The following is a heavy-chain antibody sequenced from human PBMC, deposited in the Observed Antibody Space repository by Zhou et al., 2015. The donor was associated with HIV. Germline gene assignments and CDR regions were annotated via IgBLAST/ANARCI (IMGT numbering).Heavy chain of an antibody. CDR1: GGTFSSYA. V-gene: IGHV1-69*01. Sequence: QVQLVQSGAEVKKPGSSVKVSCKASGGTFSSYAISWVRQAPGQGLEWMGGIIPIFGTANYAQKFQGRVTITADESTSTAYMELSSLRSEDTAVYYCARDVLGSRQLVLGGFDYWGQGTLVTVSS. D-gene: IGHD6-6*01. CDR2: IIPIFGTA. CDR3: ARDVLGSRQLVLGGFDY. J-gene: IGHJ4*02.